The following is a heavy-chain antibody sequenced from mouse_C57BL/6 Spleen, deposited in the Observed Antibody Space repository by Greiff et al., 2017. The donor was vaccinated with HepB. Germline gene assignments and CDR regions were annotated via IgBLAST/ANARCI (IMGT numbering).Heavy chain of an antibody. CDR1: GFSLTSYG. D-gene: IGHD2-4*01. CDR3: ARSTMITTKDPYFDY. CDR2: IWSGGST. V-gene: IGHV2-2*01. Sequence: VQLQQSGPGLVQPSQSLSITCTVSGFSLTSYGVHWVRQSPGKGLEWLGVIWSGGSTDYNAAFISRLSISKDNSKSQAFFKMNSLQADDTAIYYCARSTMITTKDPYFDYWGQGTTLTVSS. J-gene: IGHJ2*01.